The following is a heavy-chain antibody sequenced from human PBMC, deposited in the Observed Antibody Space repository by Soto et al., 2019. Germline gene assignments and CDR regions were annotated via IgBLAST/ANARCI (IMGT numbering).Heavy chain of an antibody. CDR1: GFSFSDYY. CDR3: ARGILGPAAMFGLFDF. Sequence: VGSLRLSCAASGFSFSDYYMTWIRQAPGKGLEWVSYISYSGNDIYYADSVKGRFTISRDNAKNSLYLQMNSLRVEDTAVFYCARGILGPAAMFGLFDFWGQGTLVTVS. D-gene: IGHD2-2*01. J-gene: IGHJ4*02. V-gene: IGHV3-11*01. CDR2: ISYSGNDI.